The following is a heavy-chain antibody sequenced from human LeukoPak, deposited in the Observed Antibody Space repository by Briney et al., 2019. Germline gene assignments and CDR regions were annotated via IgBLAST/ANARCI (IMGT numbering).Heavy chain of an antibody. D-gene: IGHD4-17*01. CDR3: ARDAMFDYGDYGDFDY. V-gene: IGHV1-18*01. CDR1: GYTFTSYG. J-gene: IGHJ4*02. Sequence: ASVKVSCKASGYTFTSYGISWVRQAPGQGLEWMGWISAYNGSTNYAQKLQGRVTMTTDTSTSTAYMELRSLRSDDTAVYYCARDAMFDYGDYGDFDYWGQGTLVTVSS. CDR2: ISAYNGST.